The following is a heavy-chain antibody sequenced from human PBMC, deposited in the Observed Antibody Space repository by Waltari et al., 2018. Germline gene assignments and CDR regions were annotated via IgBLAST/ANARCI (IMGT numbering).Heavy chain of an antibody. D-gene: IGHD4-17*01. CDR2: IIPIFGTA. J-gene: IGHJ4*02. CDR1: GYTLTELS. Sequence: QVQLVQSGAEVKKPGASVKVSCKVSGYTLTELSMHWVRQAPGKGLEWMGGIIPIFGTANYAQKFQGRVAITADESTSTAYMELSSLRSEDTAVYYCAKGASGYGGIFKPDYWGQGTLVTVSS. CDR3: AKGASGYGGIFKPDY. V-gene: IGHV1-69*13.